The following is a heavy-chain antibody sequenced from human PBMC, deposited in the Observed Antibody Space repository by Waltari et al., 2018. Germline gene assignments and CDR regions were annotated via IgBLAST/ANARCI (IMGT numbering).Heavy chain of an antibody. CDR1: GFPFTHYW. CDR2: INADGAST. J-gene: IGHJ5*02. Sequence: DVQLVESGGDLVQPGGSLRPSCAASGFPFTHYWLPWVLQAPGKGPVWGSRINADGASTSYADSVKGRFTISRDNAKNTLYLQMNSLRAEDTAVYYCTRTRYCSTTSCQVDWFDPWGQGTLVTVSS. D-gene: IGHD2-2*01. V-gene: IGHV3-74*01. CDR3: TRTRYCSTTSCQVDWFDP.